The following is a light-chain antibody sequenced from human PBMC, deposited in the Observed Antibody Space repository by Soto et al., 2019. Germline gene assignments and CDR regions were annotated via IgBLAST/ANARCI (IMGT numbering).Light chain of an antibody. V-gene: IGKV1-39*01. Sequence: QLTQSPSSLSASVGDRVTITCRASQSIDIYLNWYQQKPGKAPKLLMYTASSLQGGVPSRFRGSGSGTDFTLTIRSLQSEDFATYYCQQRDSHPTFGQGTKVEVK. J-gene: IGKJ1*01. CDR1: QSIDIY. CDR2: TAS. CDR3: QQRDSHPT.